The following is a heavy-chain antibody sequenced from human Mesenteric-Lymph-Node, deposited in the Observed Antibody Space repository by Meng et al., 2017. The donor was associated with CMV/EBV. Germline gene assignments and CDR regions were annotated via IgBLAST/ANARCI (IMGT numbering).Heavy chain of an antibody. CDR1: GVTFTTYS. CDR3: ARVPGDY. J-gene: IGHJ4*02. Sequence: GESLKISCAVSGVTFTTYSINCVRLAPGKGLEWVSSISGTSSYIYYADSVRGRFTISRDNAKNSLYLQMNSLRAEDTAVYYCARVPGDYWGQGTLVTVSS. CDR2: ISGTSSYI. V-gene: IGHV3-21*01.